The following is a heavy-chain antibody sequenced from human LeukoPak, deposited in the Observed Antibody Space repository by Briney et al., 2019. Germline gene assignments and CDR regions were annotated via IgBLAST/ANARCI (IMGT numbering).Heavy chain of an antibody. CDR2: IRSKANSYAT. CDR3: TVRPPPSNSSSWIDY. J-gene: IGHJ4*02. Sequence: GGSLRLSCAASGFTFSGSAMHWVRQASGKGREWGGRIRSKANSYATAYAASVKGRFTISRDDSKNTAYLQMNSLKTEDTAVHYCTVRPPPSNSSSWIDYWGQGTLVTVSS. V-gene: IGHV3-73*01. CDR1: GFTFSGSA. D-gene: IGHD6-13*01.